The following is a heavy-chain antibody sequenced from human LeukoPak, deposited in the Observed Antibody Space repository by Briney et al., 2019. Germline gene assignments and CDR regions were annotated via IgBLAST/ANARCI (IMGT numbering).Heavy chain of an antibody. CDR2: ISSSASYL. CDR3: ARDRISSYSLALYY. D-gene: IGHD6-6*01. J-gene: IGHJ4*02. CDR1: GFTFSSYN. Sequence: GGSLRLSCAASGFTFSSYNMNWVRQAPGKGLEWVSSISSSASYLYYADSVKGRYTISRDNPNSSLSLRKNSLRAEDTAVYCCARDRISSYSLALYYWGKGTLVTVSS. V-gene: IGHV3-21*01.